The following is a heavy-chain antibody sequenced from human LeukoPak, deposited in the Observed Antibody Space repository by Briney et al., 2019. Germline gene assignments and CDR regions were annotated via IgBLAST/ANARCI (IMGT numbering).Heavy chain of an antibody. J-gene: IGHJ6*02. CDR2: IHSGGST. CDR1: GFPVNSTY. Sequence: PGGSLRLSCVASGFPVNSTYKNWVRHAPGKGLEWDSVIHSGGSTYYADSVKGRFTISRDTSKNMLYLQMNSLRPEDTALYYCARDKKRNSYGHNYYGMDVWGQGTTVTVSS. CDR3: ARDKKRNSYGHNYYGMDV. V-gene: IGHV3-66*02. D-gene: IGHD5-18*01.